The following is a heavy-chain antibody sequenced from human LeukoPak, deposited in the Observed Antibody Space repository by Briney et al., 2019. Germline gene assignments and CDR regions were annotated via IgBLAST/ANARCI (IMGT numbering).Heavy chain of an antibody. CDR2: ISYDGSNK. Sequence: GGSLRLSCAASGFTFSCYGMHWVRQAPGKGLEWVAVISYDGSNKYYADSVKGRFTISRDNSKNTLYLQMNSLRAEDTAVYYCRSLIAARQDAFDIWGQGTMVTVSS. J-gene: IGHJ3*02. V-gene: IGHV3-30*03. CDR1: GFTFSCYG. CDR3: RSLIAARQDAFDI. D-gene: IGHD6-6*01.